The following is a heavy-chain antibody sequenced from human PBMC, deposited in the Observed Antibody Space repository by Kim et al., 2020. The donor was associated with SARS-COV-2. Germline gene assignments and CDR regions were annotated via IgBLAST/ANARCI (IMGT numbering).Heavy chain of an antibody. CDR1: GGSFSGYY. D-gene: IGHD6-19*01. Sequence: SETLSLTCAVYGGSFSGYYWSWIRQPPGKGLEWIGEINHSGSTNYNPSLKSRVTISVDTSKNQFSLKLSSVTAADTAVYYCARLAGYSSGWYARKVGAIDYWGQGTLVTVSS. V-gene: IGHV4-34*01. J-gene: IGHJ4*02. CDR3: ARLAGYSSGWYARKVGAIDY. CDR2: INHSGST.